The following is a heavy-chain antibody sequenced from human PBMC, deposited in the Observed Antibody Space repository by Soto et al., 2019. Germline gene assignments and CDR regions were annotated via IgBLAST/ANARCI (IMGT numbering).Heavy chain of an antibody. D-gene: IGHD6-19*01. V-gene: IGHV3-13*01. CDR1: GFTFSSYD. J-gene: IGHJ4*02. CDR3: ARARLSGWKRNTFDY. CDR2: IGTAGDT. Sequence: GGSLRLSCAASGFTFSSYDMHWVRQATGKGLEWVSAIGTAGDTYYPGSVKGRFTISRENAKNSLYLQMNSLRAEDTAVYYCARARLSGWKRNTFDYWGQGTLVTVSS.